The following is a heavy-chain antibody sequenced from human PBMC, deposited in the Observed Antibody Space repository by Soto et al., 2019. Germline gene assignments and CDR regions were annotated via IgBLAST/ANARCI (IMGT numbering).Heavy chain of an antibody. CDR3: ARDSPLLITIVREAEGPPVVPDFEI. CDR1: GGSVSSGSYY. Sequence: QVQLQESGPGLVKPSETLSLTCTVSGGSVSSGSYYWSWIRQPPGKGLEWLGCIYYSGSTNYKPSHKSRVTKSVATYKRQFSLKLSSVTAADTEVYYCARDSPLLITIVREAEGPPVVPDFEIWGQGTMVTVSS. V-gene: IGHV4-61*01. J-gene: IGHJ3*02. D-gene: IGHD3-3*01. CDR2: IYYSGST.